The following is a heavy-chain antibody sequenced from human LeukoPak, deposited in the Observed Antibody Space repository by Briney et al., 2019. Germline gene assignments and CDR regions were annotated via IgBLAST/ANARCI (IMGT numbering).Heavy chain of an antibody. CDR1: GGSISSYY. Sequence: PSETLSLTCTVSGGSISSYYWSWIRQPAGKGLEWIGRIYTSGSTNYNPSLKSRVTMSVDTSKNQFSLKLSSVTAADTAVYYCARGGSYSSSWYRPLFDYWGQGTLVTVSS. CDR3: ARGGSYSSSWYRPLFDY. V-gene: IGHV4-4*07. J-gene: IGHJ4*02. D-gene: IGHD6-13*01. CDR2: IYTSGST.